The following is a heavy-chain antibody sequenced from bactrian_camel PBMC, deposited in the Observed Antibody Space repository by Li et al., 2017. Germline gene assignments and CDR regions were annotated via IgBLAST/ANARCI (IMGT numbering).Heavy chain of an antibody. V-gene: IGHV3S1*01. Sequence: VQLVESGGGSVRPGGSLTLSCVAPGYTSSSKCIGWFRRAPGKENEAVASIVPGGRSPNLSDLAKGRFTISQDAATDTVYLQMGSLKPEDTAMYYCAALPRSSLYACNSYTIKFGVHNQGTQVTVS. CDR1: GYTSSSKC. J-gene: IGHJ4*01. D-gene: IGHD2*01. CDR2: IVPGGRSP.